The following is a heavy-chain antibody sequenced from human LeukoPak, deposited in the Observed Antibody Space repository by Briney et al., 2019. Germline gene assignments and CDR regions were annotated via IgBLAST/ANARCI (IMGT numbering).Heavy chain of an antibody. V-gene: IGHV5-51*01. J-gene: IGHJ3*02. CDR1: GYRFTSYW. D-gene: IGHD3-3*01. Sequence: GESLKISCQGSGYRFTSYWIGWVRQMPGKGLEWMGIIYPGDSDTRYSPSFQGQVTISADKSIITAYLQWSSLKASDTAMYYCARSYYDFWSGYYGGAFDIWGQGTMVTVSS. CDR3: ARSYYDFWSGYYGGAFDI. CDR2: IYPGDSDT.